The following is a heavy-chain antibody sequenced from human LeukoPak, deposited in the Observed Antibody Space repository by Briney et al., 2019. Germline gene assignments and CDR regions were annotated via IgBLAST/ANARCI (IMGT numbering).Heavy chain of an antibody. CDR2: ITSGGTK. CDR3: ARDRDGYNSFDY. D-gene: IGHD5-24*01. Sequence: GGSLRLSCAASGFTFSDYYMSWIRQAPGKGLEWVSYITSGGTKYYADSVKGRFTISRDNAKNSLYLQMNSLRAEDTAVYYCARDRDGYNSFDYWGQGTLVTVSS. CDR1: GFTFSDYY. J-gene: IGHJ4*02. V-gene: IGHV3-11*01.